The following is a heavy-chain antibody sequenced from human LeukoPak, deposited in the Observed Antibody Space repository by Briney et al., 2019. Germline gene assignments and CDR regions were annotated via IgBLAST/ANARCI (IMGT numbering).Heavy chain of an antibody. CDR3: ARHPIYDSSGYYFFDY. CDR2: IYPGGSDT. CDR1: GYSFTSYW. V-gene: IGHV5-51*01. Sequence: GESLKISCKGSGYSFTSYWIGWVRQMPGKGLEWMGIIYPGGSDTRYSPSFQGQVTISADKSISTAYLQWSSLKASDTAMYYCARHPIYDSSGYYFFDYWGQGTLVTVSS. J-gene: IGHJ4*02. D-gene: IGHD3-22*01.